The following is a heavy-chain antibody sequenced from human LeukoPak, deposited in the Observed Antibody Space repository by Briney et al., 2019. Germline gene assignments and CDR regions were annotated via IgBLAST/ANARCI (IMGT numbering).Heavy chain of an antibody. CDR1: GFTFSGSA. Sequence: PGGSLRLSCAASGFTFSGSAMHWVRHASGVGLEWGGRIRNKANSYATAYAASVKGRFTISRDDSKNTACLQMNSLKTEDTAVYYCTSRNMVRGVIVSYWGQGTLVTVSS. V-gene: IGHV3-73*01. J-gene: IGHJ4*02. D-gene: IGHD3-10*01. CDR2: IRNKANSYAT. CDR3: TSRNMVRGVIVSY.